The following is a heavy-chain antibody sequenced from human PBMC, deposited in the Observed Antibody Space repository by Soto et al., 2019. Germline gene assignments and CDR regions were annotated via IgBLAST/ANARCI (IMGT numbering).Heavy chain of an antibody. V-gene: IGHV1-2*02. CDR1: GYTFTDYY. CDR2: INPNSGGT. D-gene: IGHD1-7*01. Sequence: ASVKVSCKASGYTFTDYYMHWVRQAPGQGLEWMGWINPNSGGTNYAQKFQGRVTMTRDTSISTAYMELSRLRSDDTAVYYCAIKLELRGSYYYYYDMDVWGQGTTVTVSS. CDR3: AIKLELRGSYYYYYDMDV. J-gene: IGHJ6*02.